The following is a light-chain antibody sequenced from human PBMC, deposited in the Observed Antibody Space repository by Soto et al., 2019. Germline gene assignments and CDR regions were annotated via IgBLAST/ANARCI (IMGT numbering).Light chain of an antibody. Sequence: QSALTQPASVSGSPGQSITISCTGTSSDVGGYNYVSWYQQHPGKVPKLMIYDVTDRPSGVSNRFSGSKSGNTASLTISGLQAEDEADYYCSSYTRSSTVVFGGGTKLTVL. CDR3: SSYTRSSTVV. CDR1: SSDVGGYNY. J-gene: IGLJ3*02. CDR2: DVT. V-gene: IGLV2-14*03.